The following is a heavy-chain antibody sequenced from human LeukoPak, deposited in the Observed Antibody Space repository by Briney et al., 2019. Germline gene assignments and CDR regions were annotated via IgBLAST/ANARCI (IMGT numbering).Heavy chain of an antibody. J-gene: IGHJ4*02. CDR1: GFTFSSYA. CDR2: ISYDGSNK. D-gene: IGHD5-18*01. CDR3: ARAGRRGYSYGLN. Sequence: QPGGSLRLSCAASGFTFSSYAMHWVRQAPGKGLEWVAVISYDGSNKYYADSVKGRFTISRDNSKNTLYLQMNSLRAEDTAVYYCARAGRRGYSYGLNWGQGTLVTVSS. V-gene: IGHV3-30-3*01.